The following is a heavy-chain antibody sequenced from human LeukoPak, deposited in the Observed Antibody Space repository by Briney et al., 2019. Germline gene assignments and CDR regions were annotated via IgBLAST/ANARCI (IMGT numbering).Heavy chain of an antibody. J-gene: IGHJ4*02. CDR2: IYPGDSDT. D-gene: IGHD3-9*01. V-gene: IGHV5-51*01. Sequence: GESLKISCKGSGYSFTSYWIGWVRQMPGKGLEWMGIIYPGDSDTRYNPSFQGQVTISADKSISTAYLQWSNLEASDTAVYYCARSPIGYFDWLALYYWGQGTLVTVSS. CDR1: GYSFTSYW. CDR3: ARSPIGYFDWLALYY.